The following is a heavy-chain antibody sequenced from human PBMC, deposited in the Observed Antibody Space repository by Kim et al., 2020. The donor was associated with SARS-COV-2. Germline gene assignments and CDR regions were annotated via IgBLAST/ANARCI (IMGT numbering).Heavy chain of an antibody. J-gene: IGHJ6*02. Sequence: YAQKFQCRVTMTRDTSTSTVYMELSSLRSEDTAVYYCARDSGYDWYGMDVWGQGTTVTVSS. V-gene: IGHV1-46*01. D-gene: IGHD5-12*01. CDR3: ARDSGYDWYGMDV.